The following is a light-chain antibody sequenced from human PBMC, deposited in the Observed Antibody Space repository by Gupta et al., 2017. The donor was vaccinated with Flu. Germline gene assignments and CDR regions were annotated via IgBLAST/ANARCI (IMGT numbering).Light chain of an antibody. CDR3: QQVNYDPYT. Sequence: PSFLSVSVGDSVTITCRASQDISSNVAWYQQKPGETPKLLIYAASTLQTEVPSRFSGSGSGTEFTLTISSLQSEDSATYYCQQVNYDPYTFGQGTKMEIK. CDR2: AAS. J-gene: IGKJ2*01. V-gene: IGKV1-9*01. CDR1: QDISSN.